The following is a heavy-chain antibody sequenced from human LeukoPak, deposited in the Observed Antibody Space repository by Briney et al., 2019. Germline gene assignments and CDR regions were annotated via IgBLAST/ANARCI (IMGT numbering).Heavy chain of an antibody. CDR1: GYTFTSYG. D-gene: IGHD4-23*01. J-gene: IGHJ4*02. Sequence: ASVKVSCKASGYTFTSYGISWVRQAPGQGLEWMGWISAYNGNTNYAQKLQGRVTMTTDTSTSTVYMELSSLRSEDTAVYYCARDDYGGKTGFDYWGQGTLVTVSS. CDR3: ARDDYGGKTGFDY. CDR2: ISAYNGNT. V-gene: IGHV1-18*01.